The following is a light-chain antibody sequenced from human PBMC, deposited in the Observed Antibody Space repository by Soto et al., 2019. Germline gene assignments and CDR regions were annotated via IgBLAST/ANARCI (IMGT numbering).Light chain of an antibody. Sequence: QSVLTQPPSASGTPGQRVTISCSGSSSNIGINTVNWYQQLPGTAPKLLIYSSNQRPSGVPDRFSGSKSGTSASLAISGLQSEDESDYYCAAWDDSLNGPVFGTATMLTVL. CDR3: AAWDDSLNGPV. V-gene: IGLV1-44*01. CDR1: SSNIGINT. J-gene: IGLJ1*01. CDR2: SSN.